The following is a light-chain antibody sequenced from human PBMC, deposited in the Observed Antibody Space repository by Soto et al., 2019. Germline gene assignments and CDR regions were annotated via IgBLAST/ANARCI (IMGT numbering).Light chain of an antibody. CDR2: GNS. Sequence: QSVLTQPPSVSGAPGQRVTISCTGSSSNIGAGYDVHWYQQLPGTAPKLLIYGNSSRPSGVPDRFSRSKSGTSASLAITGLQAEDEDDYSCQSYDSSQSGSVVFGGGTKLTVL. V-gene: IGLV1-40*01. J-gene: IGLJ2*01. CDR3: QSYDSSQSGSVV. CDR1: SSNIGAGYD.